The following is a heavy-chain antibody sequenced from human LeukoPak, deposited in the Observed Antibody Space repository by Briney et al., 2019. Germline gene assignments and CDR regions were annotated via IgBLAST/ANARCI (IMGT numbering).Heavy chain of an antibody. D-gene: IGHD4-23*01. J-gene: IGHJ4*02. Sequence: PGGSLRLSCVPSGFTFSSSYMPWVRQAPGKGLEWVSVFYSGSNTYYADSVKGRFTISRDNSENTVYLQMTSLRAEDTAVYYCARSLGGNPDYWGQGTLVTVSS. CDR1: GFTFSSSY. CDR3: ARSLGGNPDY. CDR2: FYSGSNT. V-gene: IGHV3-53*01.